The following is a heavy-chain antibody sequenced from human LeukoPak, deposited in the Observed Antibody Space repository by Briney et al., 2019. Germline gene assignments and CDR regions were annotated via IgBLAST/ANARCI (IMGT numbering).Heavy chain of an antibody. CDR2: IYYSGST. Sequence: SETLSLTCTVSGGSISSGDYYWSWIRQPPGKGLEWIGYIYYSGSTYYNPSLKSRVTISVDTSKNQFSLKLSSVTAADTAVYYCAKIVGAGDAFDICGQGTMVTVSS. J-gene: IGHJ3*02. CDR3: AKIVGAGDAFDI. CDR1: GGSISSGDYY. V-gene: IGHV4-30-4*08. D-gene: IGHD1-26*01.